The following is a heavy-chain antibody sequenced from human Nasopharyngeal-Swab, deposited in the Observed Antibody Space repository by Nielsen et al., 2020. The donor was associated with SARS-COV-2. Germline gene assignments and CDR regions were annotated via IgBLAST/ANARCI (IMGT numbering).Heavy chain of an antibody. J-gene: IGHJ5*02. Sequence: GGSLRLSCATSGFTFGSYWMSWVRQAPGRGLEWVANIKEDGSEKYYVDSVKGRFIISRDNAKTALYLQMNSLRVDDTAVYYCAKERDISRGCYWASWGQGTLVTVSS. CDR3: AKERDISRGCYWAS. V-gene: IGHV3-7*05. CDR1: GFTFGSYW. CDR2: IKEDGSEK. D-gene: IGHD3-22*01.